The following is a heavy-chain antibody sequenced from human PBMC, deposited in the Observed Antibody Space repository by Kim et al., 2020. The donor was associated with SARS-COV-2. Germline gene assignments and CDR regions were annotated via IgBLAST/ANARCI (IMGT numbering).Heavy chain of an antibody. V-gene: IGHV1-18*01. J-gene: IGHJ6*02. CDR3: ARDRGGPLYYYGMDV. Sequence: QKLQGRVTMTTDTSTSTAYMELRSLRSDDTAVYYCARDRGGPLYYYGMDVWGQGTTVTVSS. D-gene: IGHD2-15*01.